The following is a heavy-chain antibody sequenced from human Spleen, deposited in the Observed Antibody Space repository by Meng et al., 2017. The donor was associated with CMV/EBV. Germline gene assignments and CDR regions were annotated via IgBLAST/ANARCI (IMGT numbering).Heavy chain of an antibody. CDR3: ARVRLDTSSWYYFDF. V-gene: IGHV1-18*01. CDR1: GYIYTSYG. D-gene: IGHD6-13*01. CDR2: ISAYIGNT. Sequence: SGYIYTSYGLSWLRQAPGQGLEWMGWISAYIGNTNYAQNFQGRVTMTTDTSTSTAYMELRSLRPDDTAMYYCARVRLDTSSWYYFDFWGQGTLVTVSS. J-gene: IGHJ4*02.